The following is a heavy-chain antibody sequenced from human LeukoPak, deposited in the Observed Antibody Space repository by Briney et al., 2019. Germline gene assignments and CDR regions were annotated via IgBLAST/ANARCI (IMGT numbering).Heavy chain of an antibody. CDR1: GFTFSSYA. J-gene: IGHJ4*02. D-gene: IGHD6-19*01. CDR2: ISGSGGST. Sequence: GGSLRLSCAASGFTFSSYAMSWVRQAPGKGLEWVSAISGSGGSTYYADSVKGRFTISRDNSKNTLYLQINSLRAEDTAVYYCAKVGSSGWYFDYWGQGTLVTVSS. CDR3: AKVGSSGWYFDY. V-gene: IGHV3-23*01.